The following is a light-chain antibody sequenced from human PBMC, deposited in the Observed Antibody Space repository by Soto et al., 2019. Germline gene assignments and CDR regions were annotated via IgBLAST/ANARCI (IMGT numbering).Light chain of an antibody. J-gene: IGKJ4*01. CDR1: QSISSY. CDR2: AAS. CDR3: QQSYSTPLT. Sequence: DIQMTQSPSSLSASVGDRVTITCRASQSISSYLNWYQQKPGQAPKLLIYAASSLQSGVPSRFSGSGSRTDFTLTISSLQPEDFAIYYCQQSYSTPLTFGGGNKVEIK. V-gene: IGKV1-39*01.